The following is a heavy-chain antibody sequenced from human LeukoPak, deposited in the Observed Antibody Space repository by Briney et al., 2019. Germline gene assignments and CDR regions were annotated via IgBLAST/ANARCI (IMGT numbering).Heavy chain of an antibody. J-gene: IGHJ4*02. Sequence: GGSLRLSCAASGFTFSSYAMSWVRQAPGKGLEWVSAINGGGGSTYYADSVKGRFTISRDNSKNTLYLQINGLRAEDMALYYCAKSSDGSTSFDQWGQGTLVTVSS. CDR1: GFTFSSYA. CDR2: INGGGGST. CDR3: AKSSDGSTSFDQ. V-gene: IGHV3-23*01. D-gene: IGHD2-2*01.